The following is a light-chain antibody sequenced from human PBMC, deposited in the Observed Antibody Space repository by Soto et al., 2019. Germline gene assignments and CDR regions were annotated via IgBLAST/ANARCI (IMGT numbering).Light chain of an antibody. CDR3: QQYGTYYS. CDR1: KSVSSW. CDR2: DAS. V-gene: IGKV1-5*01. J-gene: IGKJ2*03. Sequence: DLQMTQSHSNLSASVGDRVTITCRASKSVSSWFAWYQQAPGKAPKLLIFDASNLKSGVPSRFSGSGSGTEFTITINSLQHDVVATYYCQQYGTYYSFGQGTKLEIK.